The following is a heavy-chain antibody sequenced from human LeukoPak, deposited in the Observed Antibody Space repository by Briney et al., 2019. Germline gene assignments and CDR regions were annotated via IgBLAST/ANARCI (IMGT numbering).Heavy chain of an antibody. CDR1: VDSISSSRYY. Sequence: SETLSLTCTVSVDSISSSRYYWGWIRQPPGKGLEWIGTVYYSGSTYYNPSLQSRVTISVDTSKNQFSLNLISVTAADTAVYYCAAAHYSSSWYYFDYWGQGTLVTVSS. CDR3: AAAHYSSSWYYFDY. D-gene: IGHD6-13*01. V-gene: IGHV4-39*01. CDR2: VYYSGST. J-gene: IGHJ4*02.